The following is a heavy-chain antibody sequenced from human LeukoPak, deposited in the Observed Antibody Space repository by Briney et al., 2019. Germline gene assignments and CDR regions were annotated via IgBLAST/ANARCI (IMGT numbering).Heavy chain of an antibody. CDR3: ATDRCSGGSCYSAAYDP. D-gene: IGHD2-15*01. CDR2: ISAYNGNT. Sequence: ASVKVSCKASGYTFTSYGISWVRQAPGQGLEWMGWISAYNGNTNYAQKLQGRVTMTTDTSTSTAYMELRSLRSDDTAVYYCATDRCSGGSCYSAAYDPWGQGTLVTVSS. J-gene: IGHJ5*02. CDR1: GYTFTSYG. V-gene: IGHV1-18*01.